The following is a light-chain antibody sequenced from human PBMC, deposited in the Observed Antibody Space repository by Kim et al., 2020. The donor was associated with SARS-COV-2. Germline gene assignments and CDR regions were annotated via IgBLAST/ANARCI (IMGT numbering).Light chain of an antibody. CDR2: KVS. CDR1: QGLVHSDGNTY. CDR3: MQGTQWPRT. Sequence: DTVLTQSPLSLPVTLGQPASISCRSSQGLVHSDGNTYLNWFHQRPGQSPRLLIYKVSKRDSGVPDRFSGSGSGSYFTLTISRVEAEDVVIYFCMQGTQWPRTFGLGTKVDIK. J-gene: IGKJ1*01. V-gene: IGKV2-30*02.